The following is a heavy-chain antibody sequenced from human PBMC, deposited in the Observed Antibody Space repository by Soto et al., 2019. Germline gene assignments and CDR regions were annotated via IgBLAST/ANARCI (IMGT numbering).Heavy chain of an antibody. CDR1: GFTFSSYG. Sequence: LRLSCAASGFTFSSYGMHWVRQAPGKGLEWVAVIWYDGSNKYYADSVKGRFTISRDNSKNTLYLQMNSLRAEDTAVYYCAREEPQYGMDVWGQGTTVTVSS. D-gene: IGHD1-26*01. J-gene: IGHJ6*02. V-gene: IGHV3-33*01. CDR2: IWYDGSNK. CDR3: AREEPQYGMDV.